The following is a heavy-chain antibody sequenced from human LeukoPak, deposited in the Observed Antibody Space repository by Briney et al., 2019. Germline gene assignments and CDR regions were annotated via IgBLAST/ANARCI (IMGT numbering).Heavy chain of an antibody. V-gene: IGHV3-30*18. CDR1: GFTFSSYS. J-gene: IGHJ4*02. Sequence: PGRSLRLSCAASGFTFSSYSMHWVRQAPGKGLEWVAVMSYDGSNKYYADSVKGRFTISRDNSKNTLYLQINSLRAEDTAVYYCAKDRAVRGVIEVDYWGQGTLVTVSS. D-gene: IGHD3-10*01. CDR3: AKDRAVRGVIEVDY. CDR2: MSYDGSNK.